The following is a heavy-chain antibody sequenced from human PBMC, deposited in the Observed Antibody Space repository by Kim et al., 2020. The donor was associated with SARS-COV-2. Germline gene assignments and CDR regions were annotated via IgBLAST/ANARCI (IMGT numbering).Heavy chain of an antibody. Sequence: SETLSLTCAVSGGSISSSNWWSWVRQPPGKGLEWIGEIYHSGSTNYNPSLKSRVTISVDKSKNQFSLKLSSVTAADTAVYYCARRVSGLGRKQQPDYWGQGTLVTVSS. V-gene: IGHV4-4*02. D-gene: IGHD6-13*01. CDR1: GGSISSSNW. CDR2: IYHSGST. J-gene: IGHJ4*02. CDR3: ARRVSGLGRKQQPDY.